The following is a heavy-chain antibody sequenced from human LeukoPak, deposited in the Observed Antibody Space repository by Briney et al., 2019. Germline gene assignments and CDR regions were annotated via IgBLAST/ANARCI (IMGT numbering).Heavy chain of an antibody. Sequence: SETLSLTCTVSGGSISGSSYYWGWIRQPPGKGLEWIGSIYYSGSTYYNPSLKSRVTVSLDTSKNQFSLKLSSVTAADTAVYYCAREGGPYRPLDYSGQGTLVTVAS. J-gene: IGHJ4*02. CDR3: AREGGPYRPLDY. V-gene: IGHV4-39*02. CDR2: IYYSGST. CDR1: GGSISGSSYY.